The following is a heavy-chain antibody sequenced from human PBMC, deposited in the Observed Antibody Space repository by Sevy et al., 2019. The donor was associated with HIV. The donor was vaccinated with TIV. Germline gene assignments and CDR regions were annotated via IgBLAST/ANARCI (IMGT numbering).Heavy chain of an antibody. CDR2: ISGSAYST. CDR3: AKESPGYNYDSSGSLDY. Sequence: GGSLRLSCAASGFTFNTYAMSWVRQAPGKGLEWVSGISGSAYSTYYADSVKGRFTISRDNSKNTPSLQMNSLRAEDTAVYYCAKESPGYNYDSSGSLDYWGQGTLVTVSS. CDR1: GFTFNTYA. J-gene: IGHJ4*02. D-gene: IGHD3-22*01. V-gene: IGHV3-23*01.